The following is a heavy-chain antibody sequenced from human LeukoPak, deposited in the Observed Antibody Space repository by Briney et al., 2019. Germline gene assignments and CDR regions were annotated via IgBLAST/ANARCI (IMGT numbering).Heavy chain of an antibody. CDR2: IYYSGST. V-gene: IGHV4-39*07. CDR1: GGSISSSSYY. Sequence: SETLSLTCTVSGGSISSSSYYWGWIRQPPGKGLEWVGSIYYSGSTYYNPSLKSRVTISVDTSKNQFSLKLSSVTAADTAVYYCASFTMVRGFRYWGQGTLVTVSS. J-gene: IGHJ4*02. D-gene: IGHD3-10*01. CDR3: ASFTMVRGFRY.